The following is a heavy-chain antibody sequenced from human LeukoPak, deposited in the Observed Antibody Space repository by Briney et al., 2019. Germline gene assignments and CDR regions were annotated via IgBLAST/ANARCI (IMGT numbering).Heavy chain of an antibody. D-gene: IGHD2-8*01. J-gene: IGHJ4*02. V-gene: IGHV3-21*01. CDR1: GFTFSSYS. Sequence: GGSLRLSCAASGFTFSSYSMNWVRQAPGKGLEWVSSISSSSSYIYYADSVKGRFTISRDNAKNSLYLQMNSLRAEDTAVYYCARSRKMACTNGVCYRYYFDYWGQGTLVTVSS. CDR2: ISSSSSYI. CDR3: ARSRKMACTNGVCYRYYFDY.